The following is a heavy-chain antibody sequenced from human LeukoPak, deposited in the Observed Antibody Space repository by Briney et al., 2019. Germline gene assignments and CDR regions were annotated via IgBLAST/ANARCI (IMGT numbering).Heavy chain of an antibody. CDR1: GVTFSIHW. J-gene: IGHJ4*02. D-gene: IGHD3-22*01. Sequence: GGSLRLSCAASGVTFSIHWMSWGRQAPGEGLGWVANIKQEGSVKYYVDSVKSRFTISRDKAKNSLYLQMNRLRDEDTAVYYCARDRNYYDSSGYYFSDYWGQGTLDTVSS. V-gene: IGHV3-7*01. CDR3: ARDRNYYDSSGYYFSDY. CDR2: IKQEGSVK.